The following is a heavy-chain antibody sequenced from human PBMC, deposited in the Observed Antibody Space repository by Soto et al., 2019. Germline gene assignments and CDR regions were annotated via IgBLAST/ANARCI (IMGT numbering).Heavy chain of an antibody. Sequence: QVQLVQSGAEVKKPGASVKVSCGASGYTFTTYTLLWVRQAPGQRLEWMAWINPGNGDTKYSQNFQGRVTATRDTSATTDYMEMSSLRSEDTATYYSARKQPWFQIGWAWALDIWGQGTMVTVSS. CDR3: ARKQPWFQIGWAWALDI. CDR2: INPGNGDT. D-gene: IGHD5-18*01. J-gene: IGHJ3*02. V-gene: IGHV1-3*01. CDR1: GYTFTTYT.